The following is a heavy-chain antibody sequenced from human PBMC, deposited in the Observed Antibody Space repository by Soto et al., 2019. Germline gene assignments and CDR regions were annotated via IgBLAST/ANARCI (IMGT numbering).Heavy chain of an antibody. J-gene: IGHJ4*02. V-gene: IGHV3-23*01. Sequence: EVQLLESGGGLVQPGGSLRLSCAASGFTFSSYAMRWVRQAPGKGLEWVSAISGSGGSMYYADSVKGRFTISRDNSKSTLYLKMNSLRAEDTAVYYCARRGSGSYYDYWGQGTLVTVSS. CDR3: ARRGSGSYYDY. D-gene: IGHD1-26*01. CDR2: ISGSGGSM. CDR1: GFTFSSYA.